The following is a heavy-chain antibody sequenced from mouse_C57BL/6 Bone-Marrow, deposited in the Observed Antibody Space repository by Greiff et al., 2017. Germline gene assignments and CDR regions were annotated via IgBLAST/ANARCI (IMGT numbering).Heavy chain of an antibody. CDR3: ARSGSNYGWYFDV. V-gene: IGHV1-55*01. D-gene: IGHD2-5*01. J-gene: IGHJ1*03. Sequence: QVQLQQPGAELVKPGASVKMSCKASGYTFTSYWITWVTQRPGQGLEWIGDIYPGSGSTNYNEKFKSKATLTVDTSSSTAYMQLSSLTSEDSAVYYCARSGSNYGWYFDVWGTGTTVTVSS. CDR1: GYTFTSYW. CDR2: IYPGSGST.